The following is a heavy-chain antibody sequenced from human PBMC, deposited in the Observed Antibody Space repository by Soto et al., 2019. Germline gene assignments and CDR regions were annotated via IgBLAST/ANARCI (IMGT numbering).Heavy chain of an antibody. CDR2: ISGSGGST. CDR1: GFTFSSHA. J-gene: IGHJ4*02. Sequence: PGGSLRLSCAASGFTFSSHAMSWVRQAPGKGLEWVSAISGSGGSTYYADSVKGRFTISRDNTKNSLYLQMSGLRDEDTAVYYCATTVRSSSSSYWGQGTLVTVSS. V-gene: IGHV3-23*01. D-gene: IGHD6-6*01. CDR3: ATTVRSSSSSY.